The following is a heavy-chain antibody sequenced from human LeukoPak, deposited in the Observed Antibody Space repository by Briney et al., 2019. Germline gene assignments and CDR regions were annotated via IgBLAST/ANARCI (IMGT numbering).Heavy chain of an antibody. V-gene: IGHV3-74*01. CDR2: INNDGSST. Sequence: AGTLRLSCAVSGFTISTYWVHWARTLPGTGLVRVSRINNDGSSTSYADSVRGRFTISRDNAKNTLYLQMNSLRAEDTAVYYCARDPVIMRTTQNFDYWGQGTLVTVSS. D-gene: IGHD1-26*01. CDR1: GFTISTYW. CDR3: ARDPVIMRTTQNFDY. J-gene: IGHJ4*02.